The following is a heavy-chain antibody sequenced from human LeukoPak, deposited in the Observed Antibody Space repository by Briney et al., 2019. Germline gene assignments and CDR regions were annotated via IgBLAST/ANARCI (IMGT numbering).Heavy chain of an antibody. Sequence: GESLKISCKGSGYSFTNYWIGWVRQMPGKGLEWMGIIYPGDSDTRYSPSFQGQVTISADKSISTAYLQWNSLKASDTAMYYCARAPNFHAFDIWGQGTMVTVSS. CDR2: IYPGDSDT. J-gene: IGHJ3*02. V-gene: IGHV5-51*01. CDR1: GYSFTNYW. CDR3: ARAPNFHAFDI. D-gene: IGHD2/OR15-2a*01.